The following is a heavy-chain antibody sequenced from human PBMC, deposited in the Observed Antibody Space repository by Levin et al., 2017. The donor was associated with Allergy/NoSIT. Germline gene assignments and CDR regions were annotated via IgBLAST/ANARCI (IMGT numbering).Heavy chain of an antibody. J-gene: IGHJ3*02. D-gene: IGHD3-3*01. Sequence: HPGGSLRLSCAASGFTFSSHWMSWVRQAPEKGLDWVANINQDGSEKHYVDSVKGRFTISRDNAKNSLYLQMNSLRAEDTAVYYCARHKTIFGVVIMGAFDIWGQGTMVTVSS. CDR2: INQDGSEK. CDR1: GFTFSSHW. CDR3: ARHKTIFGVVIMGAFDI. V-gene: IGHV3-7*01.